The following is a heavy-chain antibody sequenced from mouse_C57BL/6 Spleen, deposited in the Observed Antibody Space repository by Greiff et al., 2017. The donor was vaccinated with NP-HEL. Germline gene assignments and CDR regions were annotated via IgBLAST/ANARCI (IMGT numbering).Heavy chain of an antibody. CDR3: ARRDYFAY. V-gene: IGHV1-76*01. CDR1: GYTFTDYY. CDR2: IYPGSGNT. Sequence: QVQLQQSGAELVRPGASVKLSCKASGYTFTDYYINWVKQRPGQGLEWIARIYPGSGNTYYNEKFKGKATLTAEKASSTAYMQLSSLTSEDSAVYFCARRDYFAYWGQGTTLTVSS. J-gene: IGHJ2*01.